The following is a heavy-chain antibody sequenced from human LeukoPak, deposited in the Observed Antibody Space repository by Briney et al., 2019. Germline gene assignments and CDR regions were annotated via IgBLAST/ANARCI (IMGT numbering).Heavy chain of an antibody. CDR1: GYTFTSYG. D-gene: IGHD4-17*01. CDR3: ARERGYYGDYTTNFDY. V-gene: IGHV1-18*01. J-gene: IGHJ4*02. Sequence: ASVKVSCKASGYTFTSYGISWVRQAPGQGLEWMGWISAYNDNTNYAQKLQGRVTMTTDTSTSTAYMELRSLRSDDTAVYYCARERGYYGDYTTNFDYWGQGTLVTVSS. CDR2: ISAYNDNT.